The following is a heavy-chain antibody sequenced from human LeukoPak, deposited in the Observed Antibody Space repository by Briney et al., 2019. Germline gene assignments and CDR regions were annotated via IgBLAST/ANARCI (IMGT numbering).Heavy chain of an antibody. J-gene: IGHJ4*02. V-gene: IGHV4-34*01. Sequence: SETLSLTCAVYGGSFSGYYWSWIRQPPGKGLEWIGEINHSGSTNYNPSLKSRVTISVDTSKNQFSLKLSSVTAADTAVYYCARGGRRAVSGTGIDYWGQGTLVTVSS. D-gene: IGHD6-19*01. CDR2: INHSGST. CDR3: ARGGRRAVSGTGIDY. CDR1: GGSFSGYY.